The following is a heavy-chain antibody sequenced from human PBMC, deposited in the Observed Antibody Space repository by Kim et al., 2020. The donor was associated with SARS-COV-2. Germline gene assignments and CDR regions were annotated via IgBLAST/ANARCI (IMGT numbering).Heavy chain of an antibody. V-gene: IGHV3-23*01. J-gene: IGHJ4*02. Sequence: GSLRLSCAASGFTFNKHAMTWVRQAPGKGLEWVSSISGAGGDTYYADSVKGRFTISRDNSKNTVYLQMNSLGADDMAFYYCARRGGNDGWGFHDYWGQGTLVTVSS. CDR1: GFTFNKHA. CDR3: ARRGGNDGWGFHDY. CDR2: ISGAGGDT. D-gene: IGHD6-19*01.